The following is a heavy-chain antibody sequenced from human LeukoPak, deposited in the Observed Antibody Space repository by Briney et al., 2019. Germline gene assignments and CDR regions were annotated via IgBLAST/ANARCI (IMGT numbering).Heavy chain of an antibody. CDR2: IHHDGSNK. J-gene: IGHJ4*01. CDR3: AKTAGIAAAASLDQ. V-gene: IGHV3-30*02. Sequence: GGSLRLSCAASGFTFSSYGTHWVRQAPGKGLDWVAFIHHDGSNKYYADSVKGRFTISRDNSKNTLYLQMNSLRAEDTAVYYCAKTAGIAAAASLDQWGQGTLVT. D-gene: IGHD6-13*01. CDR1: GFTFSSYG.